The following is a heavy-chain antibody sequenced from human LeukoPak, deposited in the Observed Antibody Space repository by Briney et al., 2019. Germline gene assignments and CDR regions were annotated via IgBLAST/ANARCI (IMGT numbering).Heavy chain of an antibody. V-gene: IGHV4-59*01. CDR2: IYYSGST. Sequence: SETLSLTCTVSGGSIISYYWSWIRQPPGKGLEWIGYIYYSGSTIYNPSLKSRVTISVDTSKNQFSMKLSSVTAADTAVYYCARDHYCGGDCYPGAFDIWGQGTMVTVSS. CDR3: ARDHYCGGDCYPGAFDI. CDR1: GGSIISYY. J-gene: IGHJ3*02. D-gene: IGHD2-21*02.